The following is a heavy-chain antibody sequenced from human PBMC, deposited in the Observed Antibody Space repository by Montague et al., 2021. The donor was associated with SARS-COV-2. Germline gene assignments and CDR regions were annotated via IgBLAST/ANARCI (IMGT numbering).Heavy chain of an antibody. V-gene: IGHV3-23*01. CDR2: ISGSGGNT. CDR3: ASLGYCSGGRCYSGDY. CDR1: GFTFISYA. D-gene: IGHD2-15*01. Sequence: SLRLSCAASGFTFISYAMSWLRQAPGKGLEWVSGISGSGGNTYYADSVKGRFTISRDNSKNTLYLQMNSLRVEDTAVYCCASLGYCSGGRCYSGDYWCQGTLVTVSS. J-gene: IGHJ4*02.